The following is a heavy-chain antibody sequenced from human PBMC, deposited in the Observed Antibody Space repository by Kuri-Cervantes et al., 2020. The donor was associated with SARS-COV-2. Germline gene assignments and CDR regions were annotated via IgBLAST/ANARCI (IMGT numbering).Heavy chain of an antibody. J-gene: IGHJ4*02. D-gene: IGHD2-2*01. CDR1: GFTFSSYG. V-gene: IGHV3-30*02. Sequence: GESLKISCAASGFTFSSYGMHWVRQAPGKGLEWVAFIRYDGSNKYYADSVKGRFTISRDSSKNTLYLQMNSLRAEDTAVYYCAKGSASWASYIDNWGQGTLVTVSS. CDR3: AKGSASWASYIDN. CDR2: IRYDGSNK.